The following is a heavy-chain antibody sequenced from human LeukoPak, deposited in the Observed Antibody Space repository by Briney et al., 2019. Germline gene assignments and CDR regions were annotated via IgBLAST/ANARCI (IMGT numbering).Heavy chain of an antibody. CDR1: GYSFTSYW. Sequence: GESLKISCKGSGYSFTSYWIGWVRQVPGKGLEWMGIIYPGDSDTRYSPSFQGQVTISADKSISTAYLQWSSLKAWDTAMYYCARHLRGYSGYDTAFDYWGQGTLVTVSS. D-gene: IGHD5-12*01. J-gene: IGHJ4*02. CDR3: ARHLRGYSGYDTAFDY. CDR2: IYPGDSDT. V-gene: IGHV5-51*01.